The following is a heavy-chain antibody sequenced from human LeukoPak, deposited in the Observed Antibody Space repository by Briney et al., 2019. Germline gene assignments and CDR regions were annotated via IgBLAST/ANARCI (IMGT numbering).Heavy chain of an antibody. Sequence: GASVKVSCKASGYTFTGYYMHWVRQAPGQGLEWMGWMSPNSGNTGYAQKFQGRVTMTMNTSISTAYMELNSLSSEDTAIYYCARAFKTSLLLSKWGKETLVPVSS. V-gene: IGHV1-8*02. CDR1: GYTFTGYY. D-gene: IGHD3-22*01. CDR2: MSPNSGNT. J-gene: IGHJ4*02. CDR3: ARAFKTSLLLSK.